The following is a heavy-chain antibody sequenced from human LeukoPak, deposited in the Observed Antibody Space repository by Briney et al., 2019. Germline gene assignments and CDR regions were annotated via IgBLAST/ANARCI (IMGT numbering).Heavy chain of an antibody. CDR2: IYYSGST. Sequence: SETLSLTCTVSGGSISSSSYYWGWIRQPPGKGLEWIGSIYYSGSTYYNPPLKSRVTISVDTSKNQFSLKLSSVTAADTAVYYCARGPEVITFSRTDYWGQGTLVTVSS. CDR3: ARGPEVITFSRTDY. V-gene: IGHV4-39*01. CDR1: GGSISSSSYY. J-gene: IGHJ4*02.